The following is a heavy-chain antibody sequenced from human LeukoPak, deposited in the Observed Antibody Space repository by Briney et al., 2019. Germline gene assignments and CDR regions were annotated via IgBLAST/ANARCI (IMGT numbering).Heavy chain of an antibody. V-gene: IGHV4-59*01. Sequence: SQTLSLTCNVSGGSITNYYWTWIRQAPGKELEWIGNIYYSGITDYNPALQSRVTMSVDTAKNHFSLKLTSVTAADTAVYSCARGGSHRYFDLWGRGTLVTVSA. CDR2: IYYSGIT. J-gene: IGHJ2*01. CDR3: ARGGSHRYFDL. CDR1: GGSITNYY.